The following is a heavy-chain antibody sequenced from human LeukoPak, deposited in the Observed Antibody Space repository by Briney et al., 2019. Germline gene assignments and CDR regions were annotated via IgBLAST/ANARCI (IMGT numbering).Heavy chain of an antibody. D-gene: IGHD6-6*01. V-gene: IGHV4-4*07. Sequence: SETLSLTCTVSGGSISSYYWSWIRQPAGKGLEWIGRIYNSGSTNYNPSLKSRVTMSVDTSKNQFSLTLSSVTAADTAIYYCARQEGASSTSFYGMDVWGQGTTVTVSS. CDR2: IYNSGST. J-gene: IGHJ6*02. CDR3: ARQEGASSTSFYGMDV. CDR1: GGSISSYY.